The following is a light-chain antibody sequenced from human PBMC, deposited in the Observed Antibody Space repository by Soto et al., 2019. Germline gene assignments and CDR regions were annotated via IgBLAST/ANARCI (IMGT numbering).Light chain of an antibody. CDR3: CTYAGHVPK. V-gene: IGLV2-23*02. Sequence: QSALTQPASVSGSPGQSITISCAGTTSDVAYYDLVSWYQQHPGRAPKHLISEVDKRPSGISVGFSGSKSGATASLTISGLLPEDEAVYFCCTYAGHVPKFGGGTKLTVL. CDR1: TSDVAYYDL. CDR2: EVD. J-gene: IGLJ2*01.